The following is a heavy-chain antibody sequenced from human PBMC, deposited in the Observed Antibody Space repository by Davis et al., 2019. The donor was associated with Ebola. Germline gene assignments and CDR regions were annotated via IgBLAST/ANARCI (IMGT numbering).Heavy chain of an antibody. CDR3: AKDRAMVRPWYIDY. D-gene: IGHD3-10*01. Sequence: GGSLRPSCPASGFTSSSYGMHWVRQAPGKGLEWVAVISYDGSNKYYADSVKGRFTIPRDNSKNTLYLQRNSLRAEDTAVYYCAKDRAMVRPWYIDYWGQGTLVTVSS. CDR1: GFTSSSYG. CDR2: ISYDGSNK. J-gene: IGHJ4*02. V-gene: IGHV3-30*18.